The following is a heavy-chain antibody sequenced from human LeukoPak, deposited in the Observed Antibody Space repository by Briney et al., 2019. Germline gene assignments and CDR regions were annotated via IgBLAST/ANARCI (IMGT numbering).Heavy chain of an antibody. J-gene: IGHJ4*02. D-gene: IGHD3-22*01. V-gene: IGHV3-21*01. CDR2: ISSSSSYI. CDR3: ARGKGTMIVASFDY. CDR1: GFTFSSYG. Sequence: GGSLRLSCAASGFTFSSYGMHWVRQAPGKGLEWVSSISSSSSYIYYADSVKGRFTISRDNAKNSLYLQMNSLRAEDTAVYYCARGKGTMIVASFDYWGQGTLVTVSS.